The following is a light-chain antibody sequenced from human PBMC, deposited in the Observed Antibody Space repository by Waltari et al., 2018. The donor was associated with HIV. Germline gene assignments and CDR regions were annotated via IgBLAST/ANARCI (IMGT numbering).Light chain of an antibody. CDR1: ALPKQY. Sequence: SYELTQPPSVSVSPGQTARITSSGDALPKQYAYWYQQKAGQAPVLVIYKDSERPSGIPERFSGSSSGTTVTLTISGVQAEDEADYYCESADSSLWVFGGGTKLTVL. CDR2: KDS. CDR3: ESADSSLWV. J-gene: IGLJ3*02. V-gene: IGLV3-25*03.